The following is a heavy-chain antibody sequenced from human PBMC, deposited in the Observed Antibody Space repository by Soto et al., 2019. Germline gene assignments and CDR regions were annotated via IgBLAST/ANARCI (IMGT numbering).Heavy chain of an antibody. J-gene: IGHJ3*02. CDR1: GFTFTSSA. CDR2: IVVGSGNT. Sequence: GASVKVSCKASGFTFTSSAMQWVRQARGQRLEWIGWIVVGSGNTNYAQKFQERVTITRDMSTSTAYMELSSLRSEDTAVYYCAAVKEAICGLALDDFDIWGQGTMVTVSS. D-gene: IGHD3-3*01. V-gene: IGHV1-58*02. CDR3: AAVKEAICGLALDDFDI.